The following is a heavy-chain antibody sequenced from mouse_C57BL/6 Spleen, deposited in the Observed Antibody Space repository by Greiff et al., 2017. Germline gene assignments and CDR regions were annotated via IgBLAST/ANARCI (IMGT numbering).Heavy chain of an antibody. J-gene: IGHJ1*03. V-gene: IGHV1-74*01. CDR3: AMARREWYFDV. CDR2: IHPSDSDT. Sequence: QVQLQQPGAELVKPGASVKVSCKASGYTFTSYWMHWVKQRPGQGLEWIGRIHPSDSDTNYNQKFKGKATLTVDKSSSTAYIQLSSLTSEDSAVYYCAMARREWYFDVWGTGTTVTVSS. CDR1: GYTFTSYW.